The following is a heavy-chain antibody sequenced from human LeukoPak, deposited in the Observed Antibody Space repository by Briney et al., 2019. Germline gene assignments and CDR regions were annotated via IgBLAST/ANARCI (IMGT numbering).Heavy chain of an antibody. Sequence: GGSLRLSCEVSEFPFSIYAMAWVRQAPGQGLEWVSAIDASGSGTYYTDSVKGRFTISRDNSKNTVYLQMNSLRVEDTAVYYCADYRKPQGLDYWGQGTLVTVSS. D-gene: IGHD1-14*01. J-gene: IGHJ4*02. CDR3: ADYRKPQGLDY. CDR1: EFPFSIYA. CDR2: IDASGSGT. V-gene: IGHV3-23*01.